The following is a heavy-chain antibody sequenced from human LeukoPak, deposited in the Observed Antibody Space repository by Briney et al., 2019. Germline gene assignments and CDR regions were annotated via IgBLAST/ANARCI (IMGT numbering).Heavy chain of an antibody. V-gene: IGHV3-21*03. CDR3: TTLTMIRVHQDY. CDR1: GFTFTTYR. J-gene: IGHJ4*02. CDR2: ISSSSSYT. D-gene: IGHD3-10*01. Sequence: GGSLRLSCAASGFTFTTYRMEWVRQAPGKGLEWVSSISSSSSYTYYADSVKGRFTISRDNAKNSLYLQMNSLKPEDTAVYYCTTLTMIRVHQDYWGQGTLVTVFS.